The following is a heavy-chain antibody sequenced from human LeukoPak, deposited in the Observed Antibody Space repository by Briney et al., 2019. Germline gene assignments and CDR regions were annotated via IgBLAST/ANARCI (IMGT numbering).Heavy chain of an antibody. D-gene: IGHD3-10*01. CDR2: IYYSGNT. Sequence: SETLSLTCTVSGGSISSYYWSWIRQPPGKGLEWIGYIYYSGNTNYNPSLKSRVTISVDTSKNQFSLKLSSVTAADTAVYYCAREGLATMIRGVIPYWGQRTLVTVSS. V-gene: IGHV4-59*01. CDR1: GGSISSYY. J-gene: IGHJ4*02. CDR3: AREGLATMIRGVIPY.